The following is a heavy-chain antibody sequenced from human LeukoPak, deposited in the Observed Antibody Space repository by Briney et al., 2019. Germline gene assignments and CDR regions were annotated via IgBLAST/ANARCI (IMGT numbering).Heavy chain of an antibody. V-gene: IGHV1-69*13. D-gene: IGHD3-22*01. CDR1: GGTFSSYA. CDR3: ARDGSWYYHDSSGLRDAFDI. CDR2: IIPIFGIA. J-gene: IGHJ3*02. Sequence: GASVKVSCKASGGTFSSYAISWVRQAPGQGLEWMGGIIPIFGIANYAQKFQGRVTITADESTSTAYMELSSLRSEDTAVYYCARDGSWYYHDSSGLRDAFDIWGQGTMVAVSS.